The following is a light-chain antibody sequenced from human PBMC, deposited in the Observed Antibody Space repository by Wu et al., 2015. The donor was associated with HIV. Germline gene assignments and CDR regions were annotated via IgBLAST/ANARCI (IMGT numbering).Light chain of an antibody. J-gene: IGKJ4*01. CDR3: QQFGDSLT. V-gene: IGKV3-20*01. Sequence: EIMLTQSPGTLSLSPGERATLYCRTSQDVSSSYLAWYQQKPGQAPRLLIYGASIRATGIPARFSGSGAGTEYTLTIDRLEPHDFAVYYCQQFGDSLTFGAGTKVEIK. CDR1: QDVSSSY. CDR2: GAS.